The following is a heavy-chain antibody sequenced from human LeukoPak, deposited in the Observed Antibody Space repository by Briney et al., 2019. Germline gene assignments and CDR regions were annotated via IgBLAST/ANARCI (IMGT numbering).Heavy chain of an antibody. CDR2: ISSSGSTI. CDR3: ASCGPTIFGAFDY. Sequence: GGSLRLSCAVSGFTFSDYYMSWIRQAPGKGLEWVSYISSSGSTIYYADSVKGRYTISRDNAKNSLYLQMNSLRAEDTAVYYCASCGPTIFGAFDYWGQGTLVTVSS. J-gene: IGHJ4*02. V-gene: IGHV3-11*01. CDR1: GFTFSDYY. D-gene: IGHD3-3*01.